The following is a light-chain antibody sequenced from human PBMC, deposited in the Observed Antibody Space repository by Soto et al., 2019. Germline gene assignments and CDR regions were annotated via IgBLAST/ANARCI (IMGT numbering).Light chain of an antibody. V-gene: IGLV2-18*02. J-gene: IGLJ1*01. CDR3: QSYDSSLSGYV. Sequence: QSALTQPPSVSGSPGQSVTISCTGTSIDFVSYNRVSWYQQSPGSAPKLLIYEVRNRPSGVPDRFSGSKSGTSASLAITGLQAEDEADYYCQSYDSSLSGYVFGTGTKLTVL. CDR1: SIDFVSYNR. CDR2: EVR.